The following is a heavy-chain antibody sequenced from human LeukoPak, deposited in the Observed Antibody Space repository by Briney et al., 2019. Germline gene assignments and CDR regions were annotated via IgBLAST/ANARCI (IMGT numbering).Heavy chain of an antibody. CDR1: GFSFSSYA. CDR3: AKRNTMVRGGPCFDY. J-gene: IGHJ4*02. V-gene: IGHV3-23*01. Sequence: GGSLRLSCAASGFSFSSYAMNWVRQAPGKGLEWVSIIFGNGDTTNYADSVKGRFTISRDNSKNTLYLQMNDLRPHDTAIYYCAKRNTMVRGGPCFDYWGQGRLVTVSS. CDR2: IFGNGDTT. D-gene: IGHD3-10*01.